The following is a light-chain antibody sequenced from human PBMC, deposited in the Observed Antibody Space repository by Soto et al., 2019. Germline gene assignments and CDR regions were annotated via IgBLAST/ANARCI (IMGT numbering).Light chain of an antibody. J-gene: IGLJ1*01. Sequence: QSVLTQPPSVSGSPGQSVTISCTGTSSDVGGYNRVSWYRQPPGTAPKLMFYEVRSRPSGVPDRFSGYTSGNTASLTISGLQAEDEAYYYCRSYTSSSTYVFGTGTKLTVL. CDR2: EVR. CDR3: RSYTSSSTYV. CDR1: SSDVGGYNR. V-gene: IGLV2-18*02.